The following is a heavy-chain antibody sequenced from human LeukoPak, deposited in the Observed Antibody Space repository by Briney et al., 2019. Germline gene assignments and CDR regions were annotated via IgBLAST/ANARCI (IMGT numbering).Heavy chain of an antibody. CDR1: GFTFSSYA. V-gene: IGHV3-64*01. D-gene: IGHD2-2*02. Sequence: GGSLRLSCAASGFTFSSYAMHWVRQARGKGLEYVSAISSNGGSTYYANSVKGRFTISRDNSKNTLYLQMGSLRAEDMAVYYCARSYCSSTSCYNALTYFDYWGQGTLVTVSS. CDR3: ARSYCSSTSCYNALTYFDY. CDR2: ISSNGGST. J-gene: IGHJ4*02.